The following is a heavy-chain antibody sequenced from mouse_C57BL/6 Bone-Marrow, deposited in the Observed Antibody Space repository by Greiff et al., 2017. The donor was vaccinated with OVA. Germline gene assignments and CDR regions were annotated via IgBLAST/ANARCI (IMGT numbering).Heavy chain of an antibody. CDR3: AREGGYYGSRGFAY. CDR1: GFTFSDYG. V-gene: IGHV5-17*01. Sequence: DVKLVESGGGLVKPGGSLKLSCAASGFTFSDYGMHWVRQAPEKGLEWVAYISSGSSTIYYADTVKGRFTISRDNAKNTLFLQMTSLRSEDTAMYYCAREGGYYGSRGFAYWGQGTLVTVSA. D-gene: IGHD1-1*01. J-gene: IGHJ3*01. CDR2: ISSGSSTI.